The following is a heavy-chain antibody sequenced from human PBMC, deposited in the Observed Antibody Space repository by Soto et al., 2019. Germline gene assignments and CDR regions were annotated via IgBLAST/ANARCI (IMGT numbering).Heavy chain of an antibody. Sequence: ASVKVSCKASGYTFTSYGISWGRQAPGQGLEWMGWISAYNGNTNYAQKLQGRVTMTTDTSTSTAYMELRSLRSDDTAVYYCARYCSGGSCYSPYYYYGMDVWGQGTKVTAP. CDR2: ISAYNGNT. D-gene: IGHD2-15*01. J-gene: IGHJ6*02. V-gene: IGHV1-18*01. CDR3: ARYCSGGSCYSPYYYYGMDV. CDR1: GYTFTSYG.